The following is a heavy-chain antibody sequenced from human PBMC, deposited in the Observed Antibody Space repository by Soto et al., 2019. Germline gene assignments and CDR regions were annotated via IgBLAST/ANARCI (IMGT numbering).Heavy chain of an antibody. V-gene: IGHV4-34*01. J-gene: IGHJ5*02. CDR1: DGSFSGYY. CDR2: ISHSGST. Sequence: SETLSLTCAAYDGSFSGYYWSWIRQPPGKGLEWIGEISHSGSTNYNPSLNSRVTISADTTKIHFSLKLTSVTSADTAVYYCARVQGRRGSYYDGSGPRGWFDPWGQGTLVTVSS. CDR3: ARVQGRRGSYYDGSGPRGWFDP. D-gene: IGHD3-22*01.